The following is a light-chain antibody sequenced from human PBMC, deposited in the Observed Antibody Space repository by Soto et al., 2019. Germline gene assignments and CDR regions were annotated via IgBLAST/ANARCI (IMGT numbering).Light chain of an antibody. V-gene: IGLV2-23*02. CDR1: SSDVGSYNL. CDR2: EVT. J-gene: IGLJ1*01. CDR3: CSYAGRSTLYV. Sequence: QSALTQPASVSGSPGQSITISCTGTSSDVGSYNLVSWYQQHPGKAPKLMIYEVTKRPSGVSNRFSGSESGNTASLTISGLQAEDEADYYCCSYAGRSTLYVFGSGTTLTVL.